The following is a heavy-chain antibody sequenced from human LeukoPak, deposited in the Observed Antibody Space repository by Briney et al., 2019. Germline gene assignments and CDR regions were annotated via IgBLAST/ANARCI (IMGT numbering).Heavy chain of an antibody. V-gene: IGHV3-15*01. J-gene: IGHJ5*02. CDR1: GFTFSDAW. CDR3: TTLQWALRS. Sequence: GGSLRLSCAASGFTFSDAWMTWVRQAPGKGLEWVGRIKSNTDGGTTECAEPVKGRFTVSRDDSESALYLQMNSLKTEDTAVYYCTTLQWALRSWGQGTLVTVSS. D-gene: IGHD6-19*01. CDR2: IKSNTDGGTT.